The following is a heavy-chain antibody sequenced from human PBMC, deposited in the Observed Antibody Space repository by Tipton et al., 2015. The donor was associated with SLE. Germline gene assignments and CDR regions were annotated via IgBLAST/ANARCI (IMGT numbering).Heavy chain of an antibody. CDR2: IYYSGST. V-gene: IGHV4-39*07. Sequence: SLTCNVSCDSINNDNYYWAWIRQPPGKGLQWIGTIYYSGSTHYNPSLKSRVTISIDTPKKQFSLKLYFVTASDTAVYYCARGTNWGSYFDYWGQGTLVTVSS. CDR3: ARGTNWGSYFDY. J-gene: IGHJ4*02. CDR1: CDSINNDNYY. D-gene: IGHD7-27*01.